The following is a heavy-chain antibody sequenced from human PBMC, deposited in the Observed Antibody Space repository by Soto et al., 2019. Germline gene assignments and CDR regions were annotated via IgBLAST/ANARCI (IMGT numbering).Heavy chain of an antibody. J-gene: IGHJ6*02. V-gene: IGHV3-7*01. CDR2: IKQDGSEK. CDR3: ARGRCNHYYGMDV. Sequence: GGSLRLSCAASGFTFSSYWMSWVRQAPGKGLEWVANIKQDGSEKYYVDSVKGRFTISRDNAKNSLYLQMNSLRAEDTAVYYCARGRCNHYYGMDVWGQGTTVTVSS. CDR1: GFTFSSYW.